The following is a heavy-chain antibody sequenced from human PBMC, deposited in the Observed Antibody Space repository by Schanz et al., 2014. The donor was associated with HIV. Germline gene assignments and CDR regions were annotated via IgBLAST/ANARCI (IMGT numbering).Heavy chain of an antibody. V-gene: IGHV3-11*01. D-gene: IGHD3-10*01. CDR3: ARVFGRTYGLPDY. CDR2: ISVNVATS. J-gene: IGHJ4*02. Sequence: VQLVESGGGLVKPGGSLRLSCAASGFTFTDNYMSWIRQAPGKGLEWLSYISVNVATSEYADSVKGRFTISRDNARTSLYLQMNSLRAEDTAVYYCARVFGRTYGLPDYWGQGTLVTVSS. CDR1: GFTFTDNY.